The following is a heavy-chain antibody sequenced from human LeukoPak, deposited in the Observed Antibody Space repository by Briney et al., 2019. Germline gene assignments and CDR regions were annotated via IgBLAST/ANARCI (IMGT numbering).Heavy chain of an antibody. CDR3: ARWTYSNNWWVVDY. D-gene: IGHD6-13*01. CDR2: IKGDGSQK. Sequence: GGSLRLTCVASGFTFSSYWMSWVREAPGRGLEGVANIKGDGSQKNYAESVRGRFTMSRDNAKNSLYLQMTSLRADDTAVYYCARWTYSNNWWVVDYWGQGTLVTVSS. J-gene: IGHJ4*02. V-gene: IGHV3-7*01. CDR1: GFTFSSYW.